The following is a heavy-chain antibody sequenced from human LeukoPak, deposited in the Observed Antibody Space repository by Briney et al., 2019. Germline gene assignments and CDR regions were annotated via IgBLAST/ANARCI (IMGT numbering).Heavy chain of an antibody. CDR1: GGTFSSYA. CDR2: IIPIFGTA. Sequence: GASVKVSCKASGGTFSSYAISWVRQAPGQGLEWMGGIIPIFGTANYAQKFQGRVTITTDESTSTAYMELSSLRSEDMAVYYCARVGGGPFDAFDIWGQGTMVTVSS. CDR3: ARVGGGPFDAFDI. D-gene: IGHD3-16*01. V-gene: IGHV1-69*05. J-gene: IGHJ3*02.